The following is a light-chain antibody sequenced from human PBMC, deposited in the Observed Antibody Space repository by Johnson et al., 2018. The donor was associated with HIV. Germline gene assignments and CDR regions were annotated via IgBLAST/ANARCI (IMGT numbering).Light chain of an antibody. Sequence: HSVLTQPPSVSAAPGQKVTISCSGSSSNIGNNYVSWYQQLPGTAPKLLIYENNKRPSGIPDRFSGSKSGTSATLGITGIQTGDEADYYCGTWDSSLSSLYVFGTGTKVTVL. V-gene: IGLV1-51*02. CDR3: GTWDSSLSSLYV. CDR2: ENN. CDR1: SSNIGNNY. J-gene: IGLJ1*01.